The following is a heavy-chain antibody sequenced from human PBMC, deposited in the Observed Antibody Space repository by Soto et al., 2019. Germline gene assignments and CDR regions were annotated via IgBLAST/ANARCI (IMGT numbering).Heavy chain of an antibody. CDR3: ATETPRGDYDFYYFDY. J-gene: IGHJ4*02. CDR1: GYTLTELS. CDR2: FDPEDGET. D-gene: IGHD4-17*01. Sequence: ASVKFSCNVSGYTLTELSMHCVRQAPGQGLEWMGGFDPEDGETIYAQKFQGRVTMTEDTSADTAYMELSSLRSEDTAVYYCATETPRGDYDFYYFDYWGQGTLVTVS. V-gene: IGHV1-24*01.